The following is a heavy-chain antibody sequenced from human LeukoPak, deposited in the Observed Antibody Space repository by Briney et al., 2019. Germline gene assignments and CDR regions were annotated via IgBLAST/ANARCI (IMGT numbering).Heavy chain of an antibody. J-gene: IGHJ2*01. CDR2: IYYSGST. D-gene: IGHD1/OR15-1a*01. Sequence: SETLSLTCTVSGGSISSYYWSWIRQPPGKGLEWIGYIYYSGSTNYNPSLKSRVTRSIDTSKNQFSLKLTSVTAADTAVYYGARGTGGWYFDLGGRGTLVSVSS. V-gene: IGHV4-59*01. CDR1: GGSISSYY. CDR3: ARGTGGWYFDL.